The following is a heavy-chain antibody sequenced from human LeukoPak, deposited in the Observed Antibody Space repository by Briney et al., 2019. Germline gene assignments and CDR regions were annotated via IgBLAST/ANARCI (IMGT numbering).Heavy chain of an antibody. CDR3: ARDPGRTGFDY. J-gene: IGHJ4*02. CDR1: EFTFRSYA. Sequence: GGSLRLSCAASEFTFRSYAMSWVRQAPGKGLEWVSVISDSGGSTYYADSVKGRFTISRDNAKNSLYLRMTSLRAEDTAVYYCARDPGRTGFDYWGQGTLVTVSS. CDR2: ISDSGGST. D-gene: IGHD1/OR15-1a*01. V-gene: IGHV3-23*01.